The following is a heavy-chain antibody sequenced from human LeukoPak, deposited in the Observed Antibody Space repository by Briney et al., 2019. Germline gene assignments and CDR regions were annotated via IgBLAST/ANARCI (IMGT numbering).Heavy chain of an antibody. CDR2: INHSGST. V-gene: IGHV4-34*01. CDR1: GGSISSYY. Sequence: SETLSLTCTVSGGSISSYYWSWIRQPPGKGLEWIGEINHSGSTNYNPSLKSRVTISVDTSKNQFSLKLSSVTAADTAVYYCARAPQPGYYYYYGMDVWGQGTTVTVSS. D-gene: IGHD1-14*01. CDR3: ARAPQPGYYYYYGMDV. J-gene: IGHJ6*02.